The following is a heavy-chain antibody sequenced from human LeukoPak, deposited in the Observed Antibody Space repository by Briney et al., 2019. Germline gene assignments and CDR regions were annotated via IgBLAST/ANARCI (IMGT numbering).Heavy chain of an antibody. J-gene: IGHJ4*02. D-gene: IGHD3-3*01. Sequence: SETLSLTCTVSGYSISNGYYWGWIRRPPGKGLEWVGSIYHRGSTYYNPSLRSRVTISLDRSKKKFSLKLTSVTAADTAVYFCARGAEYYAIWRGYAGYSDYWGQGISVTVSS. V-gene: IGHV4-38-2*02. CDR2: IYHRGST. CDR1: GYSISNGYY. CDR3: ARGAEYYAIWRGYAGYSDY.